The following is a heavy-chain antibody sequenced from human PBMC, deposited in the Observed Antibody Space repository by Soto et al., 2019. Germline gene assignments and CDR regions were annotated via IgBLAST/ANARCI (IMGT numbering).Heavy chain of an antibody. Sequence: GGSLRLSCAASGVTVSSYAMSWVRQAPGKGLEWVSAISGSGGSTYYADSVKGRFTISRDDSKNTLYLQMNSLRAEDTAVYYSAKIRQDYDILTGPMYYFDYWGQGTLVTVSS. CDR3: AKIRQDYDILTGPMYYFDY. CDR1: GVTVSSYA. V-gene: IGHV3-23*01. D-gene: IGHD3-9*01. J-gene: IGHJ4*02. CDR2: ISGSGGST.